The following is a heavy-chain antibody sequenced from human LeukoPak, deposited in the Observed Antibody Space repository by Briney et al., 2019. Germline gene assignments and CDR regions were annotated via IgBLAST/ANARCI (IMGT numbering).Heavy chain of an antibody. V-gene: IGHV1-3*01. CDR2: INAGNGNT. Sequence: ASVNVSCKASGYTFTSYAMHWVRQAPGQRLEWMGWINAGNGNTKYSQKFQGRVTITRDTSASTAYMELSSLRSEDTAVYYCARGRTRSYYYDSSDAFDIWGQGTMVTVSS. J-gene: IGHJ3*02. CDR1: GYTFTSYA. CDR3: ARGRTRSYYYDSSDAFDI. D-gene: IGHD3-22*01.